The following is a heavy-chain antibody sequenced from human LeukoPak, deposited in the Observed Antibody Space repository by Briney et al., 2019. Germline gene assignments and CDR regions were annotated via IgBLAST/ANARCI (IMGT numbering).Heavy chain of an antibody. J-gene: IGHJ4*02. CDR2: IYPGGSNT. CDR1: GYSFTSYW. V-gene: IGHV5-51*01. Sequence: NTGESLKISCKGSGYSFTSYWISWVRQMPGKGLEWMGIIYPGGSNTRYSPSFQGQVTISADKSISTAYLQWSSLKASDTAMYYCARSSSHCSRTSCPFDYWGQGTLVTVSS. D-gene: IGHD2-2*01. CDR3: ARSSSHCSRTSCPFDY.